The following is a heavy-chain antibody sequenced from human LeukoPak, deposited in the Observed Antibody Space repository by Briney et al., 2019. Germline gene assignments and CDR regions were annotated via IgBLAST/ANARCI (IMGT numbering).Heavy chain of an antibody. CDR2: IWYDGSNK. D-gene: IGHD3-22*01. CDR3: ARDLAPHYYDSSGYYGKFDY. J-gene: IGHJ4*02. Sequence: QPGRSLRLSCAASGFTFSSYGMHWVRQAPGKGLEWVAVIWYDGSNKYYADSVKGRFPISRDNSKNTLYLQMNSLRAEDTAVYYCARDLAPHYYDSSGYYGKFDYWGQRTLVTVSS. V-gene: IGHV3-33*01. CDR1: GFTFSSYG.